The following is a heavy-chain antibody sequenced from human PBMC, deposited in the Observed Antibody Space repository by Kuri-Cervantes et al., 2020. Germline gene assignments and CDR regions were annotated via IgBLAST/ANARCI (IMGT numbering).Heavy chain of an antibody. D-gene: IGHD2-15*01. CDR2: INRDGSDK. J-gene: IGHJ3*02. CDR1: GFTFGSYW. Sequence: GESLKISCVASGFTFGSYWMSWVRQAPGKGPEWAANINRDGSDKYYLDSVKGRFAISRDNAKNSLYLQMNSLGAEDTAVYYCATTRAFSIWGQGTMVTVSS. CDR3: ATTRAFSI. V-gene: IGHV3-7*01.